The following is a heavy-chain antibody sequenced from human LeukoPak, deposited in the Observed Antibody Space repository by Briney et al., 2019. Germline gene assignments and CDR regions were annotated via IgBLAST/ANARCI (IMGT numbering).Heavy chain of an antibody. CDR3: AREQTYYDFWSGHLPFDI. V-gene: IGHV4-4*07. J-gene: IGHJ3*02. CDR1: GGSISSYY. D-gene: IGHD3-3*01. Sequence: PSETLSLTCTVSGGSISSYYWSWIRQPAGKGLEWIGRIYTSGSTNYNPSLKSRVTMLVDTSKNQFSLKLSSVTAADTAVYYCAREQTYYDFWSGHLPFDIWGQGTMVTVSS. CDR2: IYTSGST.